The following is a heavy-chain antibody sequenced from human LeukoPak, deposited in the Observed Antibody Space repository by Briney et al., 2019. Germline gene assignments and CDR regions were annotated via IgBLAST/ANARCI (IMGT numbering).Heavy chain of an antibody. D-gene: IGHD2-21*02. V-gene: IGHV3-7*03. CDR3: ARDATRGGDNDY. Sequence: GGSLTLSCAASGFTFSTYWMRGVRQAPGKGLEWVAVIKQDGTEKYYVDSVKGRFTISRDNAKNELYHQMNSLTAEDTAVYYCARDATRGGDNDYWGQGTRVIVSS. CDR2: IKQDGTEK. CDR1: GFTFSTYW. J-gene: IGHJ4*02.